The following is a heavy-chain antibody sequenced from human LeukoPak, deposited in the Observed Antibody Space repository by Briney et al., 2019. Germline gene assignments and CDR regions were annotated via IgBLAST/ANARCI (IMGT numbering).Heavy chain of an antibody. D-gene: IGHD3-16*02. CDR3: ARDKGSRGSLRYYYGMDV. CDR1: GGSISSSSYY. Sequence: AETLSLTCTVSGGSISSSSYYWGWIRQPPGKGLEWIGSIYYSGSTYYNPSLKSRVTISVDTSKNQFSLKLSSVTAADTAVYYCARDKGSRGSLRYYYGMDVWGQGTTVTVSS. V-gene: IGHV4-39*02. J-gene: IGHJ6*02. CDR2: IYYSGST.